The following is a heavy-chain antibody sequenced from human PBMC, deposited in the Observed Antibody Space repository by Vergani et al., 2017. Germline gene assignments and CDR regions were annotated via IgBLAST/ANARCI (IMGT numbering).Heavy chain of an antibody. Sequence: EVQLVESGGVVVQPGGSLRLSCAASGFTFDDYTMHWVRQAPGKGLEWVSLISWDGGSTYYADSVKGRFTISRDNSKNSLYLQMNSLRTEDTALYYCAKDXLVPRITIFGVASDAFDIWGQGTMVTVSS. V-gene: IGHV3-43*01. D-gene: IGHD3-3*01. CDR1: GFTFDDYT. J-gene: IGHJ3*02. CDR3: AKDXLVPRITIFGVASDAFDI. CDR2: ISWDGGST.